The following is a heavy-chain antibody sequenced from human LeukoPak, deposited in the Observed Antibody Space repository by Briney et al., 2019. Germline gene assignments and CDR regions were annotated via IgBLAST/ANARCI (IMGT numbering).Heavy chain of an antibody. J-gene: IGHJ4*02. D-gene: IGHD3-10*01. Sequence: GGSLRLPCAASGFTFNSYWMTWVRQAPGKGLEWVANIKQDGSEKHYVDSVKGRFTISRDNAKNSLYLEMNSLRAEDTAVYYCARDLYGSGSWFDYWGQGTLVTVSS. CDR2: IKQDGSEK. V-gene: IGHV3-7*01. CDR1: GFTFNSYW. CDR3: ARDLYGSGSWFDY.